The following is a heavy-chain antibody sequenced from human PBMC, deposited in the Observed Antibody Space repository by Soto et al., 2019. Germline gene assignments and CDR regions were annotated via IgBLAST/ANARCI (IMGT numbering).Heavy chain of an antibody. CDR1: GFSVSSNY. Sequence: GGSLRLSCAASGFSVSSNYMSWVRQAPGKGLEWVSVIYSGGNTHYADSVKGRFTISRDNSKNTLYLQMNSLRAEDTAVYYCARDSTWIPYYHYGMDVWGQGTTVTVSS. D-gene: IGHD5-18*01. CDR3: ARDSTWIPYYHYGMDV. J-gene: IGHJ6*02. CDR2: IYSGGNT. V-gene: IGHV3-53*01.